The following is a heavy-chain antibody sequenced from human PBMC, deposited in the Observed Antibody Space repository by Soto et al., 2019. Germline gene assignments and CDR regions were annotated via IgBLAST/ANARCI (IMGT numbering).Heavy chain of an antibody. V-gene: IGHV1-2*02. J-gene: IGHJ3*01. D-gene: IGHD6-19*01. CDR2: INPNSGDT. CDR3: VRGRAVAGINDEAFDL. CDR1: GYSLSDYY. Sequence: ASVKVSCKASGYSLSDYYMRWVRQAPGQGLECMGWINPNSGDTIYAQKFQGRVTVTGDPSISTAYMELSRLTSDDTAVYYCVRGRAVAGINDEAFDLWGQGTMVTVSS.